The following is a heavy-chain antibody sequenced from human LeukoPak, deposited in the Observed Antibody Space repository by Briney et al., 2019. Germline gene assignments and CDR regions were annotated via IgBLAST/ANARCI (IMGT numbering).Heavy chain of an antibody. V-gene: IGHV3-23*01. D-gene: IGHD6-13*01. Sequence: GGSLRLSCAASGFTFSGYAMSWVRQAPGKGLEWVSGVSGSGSPYYADSVKGRFTISRDNSKNTLYLQMNSLTAEDTAVYYCAKTTGYSRDAFDIWGQGTMVTVSS. CDR3: AKTTGYSRDAFDI. CDR2: VSGSGSP. CDR1: GFTFSGYA. J-gene: IGHJ3*02.